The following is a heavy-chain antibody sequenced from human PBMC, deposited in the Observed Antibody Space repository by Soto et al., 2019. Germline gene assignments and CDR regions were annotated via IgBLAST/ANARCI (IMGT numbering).Heavy chain of an antibody. V-gene: IGHV3-21*01. J-gene: IGHJ4*02. CDR2: ISSSSSYI. Sequence: PGGSLRLSCAASGFTFSSYSMNWVRQAPGKGLEWVSSISSSSSYIYYADSVKGRFTISRDNAKNSLYLQMNSLRAEDTAVYYCARDGTKYGSKFDYWGPGTRVTVSS. CDR3: ARDGTKYGSKFDY. D-gene: IGHD4-17*01. CDR1: GFTFSSYS.